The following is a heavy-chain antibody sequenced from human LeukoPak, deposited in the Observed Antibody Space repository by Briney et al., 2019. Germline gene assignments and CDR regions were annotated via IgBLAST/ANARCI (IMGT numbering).Heavy chain of an antibody. D-gene: IGHD4-17*01. CDR3: ARTVDPGYYGEHFDY. J-gene: IGHJ4*02. Sequence: PSETLSLTCTVSGGSISSYYWSWIRQPPGKGLEWIGYIYYSGSTNYNPSLKSRVTISVDTSKNQFSLKLSSVTAADMAVYYCARTVDPGYYGEHFDYWGQGTLVTVSS. V-gene: IGHV4-59*01. CDR2: IYYSGST. CDR1: GGSISSYY.